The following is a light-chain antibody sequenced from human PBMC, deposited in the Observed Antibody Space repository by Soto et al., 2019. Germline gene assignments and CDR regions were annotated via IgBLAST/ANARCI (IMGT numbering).Light chain of an antibody. V-gene: IGLV2-8*01. CDR1: SSDVGGYNY. CDR3: SSYAGSNNSYV. CDR2: EVS. J-gene: IGLJ1*01. Sequence: ALTQPPSASGSPGQSVTVSCTGTSSDVGGYNYVSWYQQHPGKAPKLMIYEVSKRPAGVPDRFSGSKSGNTASLTVSGLQADDEADYYCSSYAGSNNSYVFGTGTKVTVL.